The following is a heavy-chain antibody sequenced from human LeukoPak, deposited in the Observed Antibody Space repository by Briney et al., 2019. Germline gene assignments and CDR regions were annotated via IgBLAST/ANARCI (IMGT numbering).Heavy chain of an antibody. J-gene: IGHJ5*02. CDR1: GGSFSGYY. Sequence: SETLSLTCAVYGGSFSGYYWSWVRQPPGKGLEWVGEIHHSGSTNYNASLKSRVTISVDTSKNQFSLKLSSVTAADTAVYYRARGRPIFYCSSTSCYRPRWVDPWGQGTLATVSS. CDR2: IHHSGST. D-gene: IGHD2-2*01. V-gene: IGHV4-34*01. CDR3: ARGRPIFYCSSTSCYRPRWVDP.